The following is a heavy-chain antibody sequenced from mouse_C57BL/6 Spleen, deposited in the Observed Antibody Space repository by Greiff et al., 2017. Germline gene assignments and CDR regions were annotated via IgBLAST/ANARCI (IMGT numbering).Heavy chain of an antibody. CDR1: DYAFSSYW. CDR2: IYPGDGDT. Sequence: QVQLQQSGAELVKPGASVKISCKASDYAFSSYWMNWVKQRPGKGLEWIGQIYPGDGDTNYNGKFKGKATLTADKSSSTAYMQLSSLTSEDSAVYFCARGAAQATFFDYWGQGTTLTVSS. J-gene: IGHJ2*01. CDR3: ARGAAQATFFDY. D-gene: IGHD3-2*02. V-gene: IGHV1-80*01.